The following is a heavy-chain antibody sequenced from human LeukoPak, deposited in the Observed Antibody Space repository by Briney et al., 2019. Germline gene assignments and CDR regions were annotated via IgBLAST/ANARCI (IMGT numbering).Heavy chain of an antibody. CDR3: AREGVRHYYGSGSYYYYYMDV. V-gene: IGHV1-2*02. Sequence: ASVKVSCKASGYTFNGYYMHWVRQAPGQGLEWMGWINPNSGGTNYAQKFQGRVTMTRDTSISTAYMELSRLRSDDTAVYYCAREGVRHYYGSGSYYYYYMDVWGKGTTVTISS. J-gene: IGHJ6*03. CDR2: INPNSGGT. CDR1: GYTFNGYY. D-gene: IGHD3-10*01.